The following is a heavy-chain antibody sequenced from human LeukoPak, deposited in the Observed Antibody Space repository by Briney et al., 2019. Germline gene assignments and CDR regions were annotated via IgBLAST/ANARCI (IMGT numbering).Heavy chain of an antibody. Sequence: PGRSLRLSCAASGLTFDDYAMHWVRQAPGKGLEWVSGISYNSDTIAYADSVKGRFTISRDNAKNSLYLQMNSLRAEDTALYYCAKNCCGGDCYPGWYFDLWGRGTLVTVSS. CDR1: GLTFDDYA. V-gene: IGHV3-9*01. D-gene: IGHD2-21*02. CDR3: AKNCCGGDCYPGWYFDL. CDR2: ISYNSDTI. J-gene: IGHJ2*01.